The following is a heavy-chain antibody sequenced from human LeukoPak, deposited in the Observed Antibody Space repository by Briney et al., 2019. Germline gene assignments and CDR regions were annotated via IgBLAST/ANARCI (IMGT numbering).Heavy chain of an antibody. CDR3: AKEDYDSSGFAFDC. Sequence: PGGSLRLSCAASGFTFSNYAIYWVRQAPGKGLEWVSAISGRGDNTYYADSVKGRFTISRDSSKNTLSLQMNSLRAEDTAVYYCAKEDYDSSGFAFDCWGQGTLVTVSS. CDR2: ISGRGDNT. J-gene: IGHJ4*02. D-gene: IGHD3-22*01. CDR1: GFTFSNYA. V-gene: IGHV3-23*01.